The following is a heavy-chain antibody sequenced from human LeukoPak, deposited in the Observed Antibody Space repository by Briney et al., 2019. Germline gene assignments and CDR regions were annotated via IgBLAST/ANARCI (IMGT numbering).Heavy chain of an antibody. CDR1: GYTFTGYY. CDR3: ARDPPPYHGSGGGYLDDY. CDR2: INPNSGGT. D-gene: IGHD3-10*01. J-gene: IGHJ4*02. Sequence: ASVKVSCKASGYTFTGYYMHWVRQAPGQGLEWMGWINPNSGGTNYAQKFQGRVTMTRDTSIRTAYMEVSRLTSDDTAVYYCARDPPPYHGSGGGYLDDYWGQGTLVTVSS. V-gene: IGHV1-2*02.